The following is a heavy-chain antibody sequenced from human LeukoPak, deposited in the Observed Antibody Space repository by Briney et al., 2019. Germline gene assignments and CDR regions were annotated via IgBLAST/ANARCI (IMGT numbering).Heavy chain of an antibody. CDR2: ISYDGSNK. V-gene: IGHV3-30*18. D-gene: IGHD3-10*01. CDR1: GFTFSSYG. CDR3: AKPSSGLLWFGELPH. Sequence: TGGSLRLSCAASGFTFSSYGMHWVRQAPGKGLEWVAVISYDGSNKYYADSVKGRFTISRDNSKDTLYLQMNSLRAEDTAVYYCAKPSSGLLWFGELPHWGQGTLVTVSS. J-gene: IGHJ4*02.